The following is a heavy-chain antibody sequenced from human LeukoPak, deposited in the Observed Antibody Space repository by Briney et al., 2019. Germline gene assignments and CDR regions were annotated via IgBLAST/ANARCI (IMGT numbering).Heavy chain of an antibody. V-gene: IGHV3-21*06. J-gene: IGHJ4*02. CDR3: ASRNYGEEY. CDR1: GLPFSSYT. CDR2: ISYSSSYI. Sequence: GGSLRISCVGSGLPFSSYTLFWVRQAPGKGLQWVSSISYSSSYIYYGDSVKGRFTISRDNTKNSLNLQMDSLRTEDTAVYYCASRNYGEEYWGQGTLVTVSS. D-gene: IGHD4-17*01.